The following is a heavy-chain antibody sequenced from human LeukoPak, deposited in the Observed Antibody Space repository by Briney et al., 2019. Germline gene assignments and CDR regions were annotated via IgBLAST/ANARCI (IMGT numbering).Heavy chain of an antibody. D-gene: IGHD6-6*01. J-gene: IGHJ6*02. CDR1: GGTFSSYA. V-gene: IGHV1-69*13. Sequence: SVKVSCKASGGTFSSYAISWVRQAPGQGLEWMGGIIPIFGTANYAQKFQGRVTITADESTSTAYMELSSLRSEDTAVYYCARPYSNSSLGYYGMDVWGQGTTVTVSS. CDR3: ARPYSNSSLGYYGMDV. CDR2: IIPIFGTA.